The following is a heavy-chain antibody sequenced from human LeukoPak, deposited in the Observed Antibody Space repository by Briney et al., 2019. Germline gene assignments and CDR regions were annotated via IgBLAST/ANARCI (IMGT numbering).Heavy chain of an antibody. CDR2: IYPGDSDT. Sequence: GESLKISCEGSGYTFTSYWIGWVRQMPGKGLEWMGIIYPGDSDTRYSPSFQGQVTISADKSISTAYLQWSSLKASDTAMYYCARQLYSSGWFAFDIWGQGTMVTVSS. CDR3: ARQLYSSGWFAFDI. J-gene: IGHJ3*02. CDR1: GYTFTSYW. D-gene: IGHD6-19*01. V-gene: IGHV5-51*01.